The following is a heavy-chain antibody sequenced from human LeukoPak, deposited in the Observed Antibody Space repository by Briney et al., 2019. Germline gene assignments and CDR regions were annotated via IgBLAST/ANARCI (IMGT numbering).Heavy chain of an antibody. D-gene: IGHD3-9*01. CDR3: AKDLTGYYNLDC. Sequence: GGSLRLSCAASGFTFSSYGVHWVRQAPGKGLEWVAFIRYDGSNKYYADSVKGRFTISRDNSKNTLYLQMNSLRAEDTAVYYCAKDLTGYYNLDCWGQGTLVTVSS. CDR2: IRYDGSNK. V-gene: IGHV3-30*02. J-gene: IGHJ4*02. CDR1: GFTFSSYG.